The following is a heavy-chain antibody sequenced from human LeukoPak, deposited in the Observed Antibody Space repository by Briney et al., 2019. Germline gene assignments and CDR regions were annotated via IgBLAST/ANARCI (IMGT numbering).Heavy chain of an antibody. CDR1: GFTVSSNY. D-gene: IGHD2-2*01. Sequence: GGSLRLSCAASGFTVSSNYMSWVRQAPGKGLEWVSVIYSGGSTYYADSVKGRFTISRDNSKNTLYLQMNSLRAEDTAVYYCARVGYCSSTSCYIPPDYWGQGTLVTVSS. V-gene: IGHV3-53*01. J-gene: IGHJ4*02. CDR2: IYSGGST. CDR3: ARVGYCSSTSCYIPPDY.